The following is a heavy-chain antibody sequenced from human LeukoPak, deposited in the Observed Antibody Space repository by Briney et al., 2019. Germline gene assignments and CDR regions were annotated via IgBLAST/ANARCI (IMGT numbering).Heavy chain of an antibody. CDR2: IDPSDSYT. Sequence: GESLKISCKGSGYNFNTYWISWVRQMPGKGLEWMGTIDPSDSYTKYSPSFQGHVTISADKSISTAYLQWSSLKASDTAMYYCARYEAAGTVFDYYGMDVWGQGTTVTVSS. V-gene: IGHV5-10-1*01. CDR3: ARYEAAGTVFDYYGMDV. CDR1: GYNFNTYW. J-gene: IGHJ6*02. D-gene: IGHD6-13*01.